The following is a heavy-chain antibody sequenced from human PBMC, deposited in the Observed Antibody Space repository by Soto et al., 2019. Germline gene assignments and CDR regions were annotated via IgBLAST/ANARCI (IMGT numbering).Heavy chain of an antibody. CDR1: GFTFSGYA. CDR2: ITGSGGAT. J-gene: IGHJ4*02. Sequence: EVQLLDSGGGLVQPGGSLRLSCAASGFTFSGYAMSWVRQAPGKRLEWVSAITGSGGATYYADSVKGRFTISRDNSKNMLYLQMSSRRAEDTALYYCVKGSSASRPYYFDYWGQGTLVTVSS. V-gene: IGHV3-23*01. D-gene: IGHD3-22*01. CDR3: VKGSSASRPYYFDY.